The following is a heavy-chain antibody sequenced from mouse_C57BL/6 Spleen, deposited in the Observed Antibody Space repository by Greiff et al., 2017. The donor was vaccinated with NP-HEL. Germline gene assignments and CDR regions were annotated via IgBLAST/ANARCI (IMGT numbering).Heavy chain of an antibody. CDR2: IDPNSGGT. V-gene: IGHV1-72*01. CDR3: ATPYGYDGYYAMDY. Sequence: QVQLQQPGAELVKPGASVKLSCKASGYTFTSYWMHWVKQRPGRGLEWIGRIDPNSGGTKYNEKFKSKATLTVDKPSSTAYMQLSILTSEDSAVDYWATPYGYDGYYAMDYWGQGTSGTVSS. D-gene: IGHD2-2*01. J-gene: IGHJ4*01. CDR1: GYTFTSYW.